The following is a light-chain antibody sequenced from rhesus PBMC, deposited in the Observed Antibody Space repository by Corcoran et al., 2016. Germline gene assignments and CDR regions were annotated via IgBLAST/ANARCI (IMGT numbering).Light chain of an antibody. Sequence: DIQMTQSPSSLSASVGDTVTITCRASQSISHWFDWYQQKPGKAPKLLVYKASSLQSGDPSRCSGSGAGTDFTITISSLQPEDFATYYCQQYSSRPLTFGGGTKVELK. V-gene: IGKV1-22*01. CDR3: QQYSSRPLT. CDR1: QSISHW. J-gene: IGKJ4*01. CDR2: KAS.